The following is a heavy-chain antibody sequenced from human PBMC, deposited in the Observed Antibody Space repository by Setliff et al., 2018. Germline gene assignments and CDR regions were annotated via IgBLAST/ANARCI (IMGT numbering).Heavy chain of an antibody. Sequence: GGSLRLSCAASGFTFSSYAMHWVRQAPGKGLEWVAVISYDGSNKYYADSVKGRFTISRDNSKNTLYLQMNSLRAEDTAVYYCAKDDASSNWGQGTLVTV. J-gene: IGHJ4*02. V-gene: IGHV3-30-3*01. CDR2: ISYDGSNK. D-gene: IGHD2-8*01. CDR3: AKDDASSN. CDR1: GFTFSSYA.